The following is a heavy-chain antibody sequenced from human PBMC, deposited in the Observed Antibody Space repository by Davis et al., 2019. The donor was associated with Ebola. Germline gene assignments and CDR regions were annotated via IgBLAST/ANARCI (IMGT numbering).Heavy chain of an antibody. Sequence: PGGSLRLSCAASGFTFSSYGMHWVRQAPGKGLEWVAVIWYDGSNKYYADSVKGRFTISRDNSKNTLYLQMNSLRAEDTAVYYCAREEPRLYYGMDVWGKGTTVTVSS. CDR3: AREEPRLYYGMDV. D-gene: IGHD1-26*01. CDR1: GFTFSSYG. CDR2: IWYDGSNK. V-gene: IGHV3-33*01. J-gene: IGHJ6*04.